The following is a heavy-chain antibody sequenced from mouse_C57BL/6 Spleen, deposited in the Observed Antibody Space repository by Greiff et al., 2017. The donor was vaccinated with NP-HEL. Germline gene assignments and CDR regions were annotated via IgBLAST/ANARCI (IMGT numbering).Heavy chain of an antibody. V-gene: IGHV1-19*01. CDR2: INPYNGGT. J-gene: IGHJ4*01. D-gene: IGHD1-1*01. Sequence: VQLQQSGPVLVKPGASVKMSCKASGYTFTDYYMNWVKQSHGKSFEWIGVINPYNGGTSYNQKFKGKATLTVDKSSSTAYMELNSLTSEDSAVYYCARDYGSRGDYAMDYWGQGTSVTVSS. CDR1: GYTFTDYY. CDR3: ARDYGSRGDYAMDY.